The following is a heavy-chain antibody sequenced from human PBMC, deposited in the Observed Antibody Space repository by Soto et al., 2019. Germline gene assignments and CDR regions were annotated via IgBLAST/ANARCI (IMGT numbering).Heavy chain of an antibody. Sequence: PSXTLDLTCTVSGDSISSSNYYWGQIRQPPGKGLEWIGNIYYSGSTFYSPSLKSRVTISVDTSKNHFSLKLNSVTAADTAVYYCARHEFVAVPATISYWGQGTLVTVSS. D-gene: IGHD2-2*01. J-gene: IGHJ4*02. CDR3: ARHEFVAVPATISY. CDR1: GDSISSSNYY. V-gene: IGHV4-39*01. CDR2: IYYSGST.